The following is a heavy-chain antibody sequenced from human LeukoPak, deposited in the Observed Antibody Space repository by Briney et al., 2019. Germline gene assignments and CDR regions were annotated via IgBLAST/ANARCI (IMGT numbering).Heavy chain of an antibody. J-gene: IGHJ4*02. D-gene: IGHD3-3*01. Sequence: ASVKVSCKASGGTFCSYTISWVRQAPGQGLEWMGRIIPILGIANYAQKFQGRVTITADKSTSTAYMELSSLRSEDTAVYYCARDIRGITISLWGQGTLVTVSS. CDR2: IIPILGIA. V-gene: IGHV1-69*04. CDR1: GGTFCSYT. CDR3: ARDIRGITISL.